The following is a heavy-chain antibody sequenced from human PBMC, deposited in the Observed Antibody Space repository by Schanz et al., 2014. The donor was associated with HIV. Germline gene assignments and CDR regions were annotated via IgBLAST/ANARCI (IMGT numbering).Heavy chain of an antibody. J-gene: IGHJ6*02. V-gene: IGHV3-NL1*01. Sequence: QVQLVESGGGVVQPGRSLRLSCAASGFTFSTYGMHWVRQAPGKGLEWVSVLYSGGRKYYADAVKGRFTISRDNAKNSLHLQMNSLRAEDTAVYYCARDLLGGSDGYYYYYGMDVWGQGTTVTVSS. CDR1: GFTFSTYG. CDR2: LYSGGRK. D-gene: IGHD1-26*01. CDR3: ARDLLGGSDGYYYYYGMDV.